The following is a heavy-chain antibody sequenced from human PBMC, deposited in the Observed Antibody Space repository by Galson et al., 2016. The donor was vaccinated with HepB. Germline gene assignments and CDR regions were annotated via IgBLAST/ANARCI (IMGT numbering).Heavy chain of an antibody. V-gene: IGHV3-53*01. D-gene: IGHD3-10*01. CDR1: GFPFSRYW. CDR2: IYSAGGT. CDR3: ARYFYYYRSVNSNPYYNYYYMDV. J-gene: IGHJ6*03. Sequence: SLRLSCAASGFPFSRYWMSWVRQAPGKGLEWVSFIYSAGGTYYADSVKGRFTLSRDNSKNTVYLQMNSVRAEDTAMYYCARYFYYYRSVNSNPYYNYYYMDVWGKGTTVTVSS.